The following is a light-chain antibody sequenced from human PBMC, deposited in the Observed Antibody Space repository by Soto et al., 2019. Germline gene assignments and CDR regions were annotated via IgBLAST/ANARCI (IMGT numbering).Light chain of an antibody. CDR2: DVS. Sequence: QSVLTQPASASGSPGQSITISCTGTSSDVGGYNYVSWYQQYPGKAPKLMIYDVSNRPSGVSNRFSGSKSGNTASLTISGLQAEDEADYYCSSYTISNTLVFGSGTKLTVL. V-gene: IGLV2-14*01. CDR1: SSDVGGYNY. J-gene: IGLJ1*01. CDR3: SSYTISNTLV.